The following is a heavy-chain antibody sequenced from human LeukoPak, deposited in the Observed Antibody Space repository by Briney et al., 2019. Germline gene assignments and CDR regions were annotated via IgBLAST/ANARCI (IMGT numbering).Heavy chain of an antibody. CDR2: IYYSGST. V-gene: IGHV4-30-4*01. D-gene: IGHD4-17*01. CDR1: GGSISSGDYY. CDR3: ARGDGDYHNGMDV. J-gene: IGHJ6*04. Sequence: PSETLSLTCTVSGGSISSGDYYWSWIRQPPGKGLEWIGYIYYSGSTYYNPSLKSRVTISVDTSENQFSLKLSSVTAADTAVYYCARGDGDYHNGMDVWGKGTTVTVSS.